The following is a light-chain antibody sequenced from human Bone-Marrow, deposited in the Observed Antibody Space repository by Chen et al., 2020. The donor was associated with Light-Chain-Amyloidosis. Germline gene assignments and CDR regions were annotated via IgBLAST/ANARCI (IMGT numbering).Light chain of an antibody. Sequence: SYELTQPPPVSVSPGQTARITCSGDDLPTKYAYWYQQKPGQAPVLVIHRDTERPSGISERFSGSSAGTTATLTISGGQAEDEADYHGQSADSSGTYEVIFGGGTKLTVL. CDR1: DLPTKY. CDR2: RDT. V-gene: IGLV3-25*03. J-gene: IGLJ2*01. CDR3: QSADSSGTYEVI.